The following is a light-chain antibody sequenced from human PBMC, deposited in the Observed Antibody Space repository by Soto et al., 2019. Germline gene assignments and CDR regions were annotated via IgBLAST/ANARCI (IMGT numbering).Light chain of an antibody. V-gene: IGKV1-27*01. Sequence: DIHMTQSPSSVSASVGDRVTITCRASQGITNWLAWYQQKPGKVPKLLIYGASSLQSGVPSRFSGSGSGTDFTLTISSLQPEDVASYYCQKYNSAPLLFGPGTKVDIK. J-gene: IGKJ3*01. CDR3: QKYNSAPLL. CDR2: GAS. CDR1: QGITNW.